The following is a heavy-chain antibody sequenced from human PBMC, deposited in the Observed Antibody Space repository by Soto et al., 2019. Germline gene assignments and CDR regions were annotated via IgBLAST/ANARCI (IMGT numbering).Heavy chain of an antibody. Sequence: ASVKVSCKASGYIFSNYYMHWVRQAPGQGLEWMGIINPSGGSTSYAQKFRGRVTMTRDTSTSTVYMELSSLRSEDTAVYYCARSGVVIIPAARLHYYHYMDVWGKGTTVTVS. V-gene: IGHV1-46*03. CDR3: ARSGVVIIPAARLHYYHYMDV. D-gene: IGHD3-3*01. CDR1: GYIFSNYY. J-gene: IGHJ6*03. CDR2: INPSGGST.